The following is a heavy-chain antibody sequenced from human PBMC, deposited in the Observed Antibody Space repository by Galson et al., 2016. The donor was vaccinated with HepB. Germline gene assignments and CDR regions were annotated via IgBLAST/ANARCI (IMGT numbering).Heavy chain of an antibody. CDR3: ARVKGYYFDSGDSYPNGWFDP. CDR1: GYSFTSYD. J-gene: IGHJ5*02. Sequence: SVKVSCKASGYSFTSYDITWVRQAPGQGLEWMGRISTNNGNTNYVQNLQGRVTMTTDTSTSTAYMELRSLRSDDTAVYYCARVKGYYFDSGDSYPNGWFDPWGQGTLVTVSS. CDR2: ISTNNGNT. V-gene: IGHV1-18*01. D-gene: IGHD3-22*01.